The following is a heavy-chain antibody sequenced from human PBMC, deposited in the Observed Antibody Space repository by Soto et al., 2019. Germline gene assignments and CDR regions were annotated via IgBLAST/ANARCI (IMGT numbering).Heavy chain of an antibody. J-gene: IGHJ4*02. Sequence: QVQLVESGGGVVQPGRSLRLSCAASGFTFSSYVIHWVRQAPGKGLEWVALISNDGNNKYYADSVEGRFTISIDNSKNTLSLQLNSLRAEDTAVYYCARETYYYDSSGDLDYWGQGALVTVSS. D-gene: IGHD3-22*01. CDR2: ISNDGNNK. V-gene: IGHV3-30*03. CDR1: GFTFSSYV. CDR3: ARETYYYDSSGDLDY.